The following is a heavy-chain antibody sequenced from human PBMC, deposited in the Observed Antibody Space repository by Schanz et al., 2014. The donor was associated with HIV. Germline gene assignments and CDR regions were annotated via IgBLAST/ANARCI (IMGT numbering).Heavy chain of an antibody. CDR3: ARDIKYDDPFQYGMDV. V-gene: IGHV1-69*01. D-gene: IGHD1-1*01. CDR2: IIPIFGTA. Sequence: QVQLVQSGAEVKKPGSSVKVACKASGGTSSIYAISWVRQAPGQGLEWLGGIIPIFGTAIYAQKFQGRVTITADESTTTAYMELNTLRSEDTAVYFCARDIKYDDPFQYGMDVWGQGTTVSVSS. CDR1: GGTSSIYA. J-gene: IGHJ6*02.